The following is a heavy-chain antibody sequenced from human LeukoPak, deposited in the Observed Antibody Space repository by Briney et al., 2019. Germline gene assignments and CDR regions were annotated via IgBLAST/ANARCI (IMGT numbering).Heavy chain of an antibody. CDR2: INHSGNT. Sequence: NSSETLSLTCAVSGVSFDDYYWSWVRQTPGKGLEWIGEINHSGNTNDSPSLKSRVTLSIDTSRKQFSLNLRSVTVADTGIYYCTRMTAGPDYWGQGTLVTVSS. CDR3: TRMTAGPDY. D-gene: IGHD2-21*02. V-gene: IGHV4-34*01. CDR1: GVSFDDYY. J-gene: IGHJ4*02.